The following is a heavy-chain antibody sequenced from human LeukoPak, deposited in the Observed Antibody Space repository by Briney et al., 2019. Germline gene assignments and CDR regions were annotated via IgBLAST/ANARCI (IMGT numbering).Heavy chain of an antibody. CDR1: GFTVSSNY. V-gene: IGHV3-53*01. Sequence: GGSLRLSCAASGFTVSSNYMSWVRQAPGKGLEWVSVIYSGGSTYYADSVKGRFTISRDNSKNTLYLQMNSLRAEDTAVYYCARLVPAVPHSYYYMDVWGKGTTVTISS. CDR2: IYSGGST. J-gene: IGHJ6*03. CDR3: ARLVPAVPHSYYYMDV. D-gene: IGHD2-2*01.